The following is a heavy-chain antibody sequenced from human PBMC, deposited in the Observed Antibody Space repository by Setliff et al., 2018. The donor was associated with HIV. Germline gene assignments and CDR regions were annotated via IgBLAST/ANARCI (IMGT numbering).Heavy chain of an antibody. V-gene: IGHV3-74*01. Sequence: GGSLRLSCAASGFTFSRYWMHWVRQAPGQGLVWVSGINNDTTTTTYADSVKGRFSISRDNAKNTLYLQMNGLRGEDTAVYYCAMFSSSSGWGQGTQVTGSS. D-gene: IGHD6-6*01. CDR2: INNDTTTT. CDR3: AMFSSSSG. CDR1: GFTFSRYW. J-gene: IGHJ4*02.